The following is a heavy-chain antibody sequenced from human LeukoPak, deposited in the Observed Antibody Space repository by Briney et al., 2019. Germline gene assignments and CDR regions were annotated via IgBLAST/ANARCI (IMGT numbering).Heavy chain of an antibody. CDR1: GFTFSSYA. D-gene: IGHD2-2*01. CDR3: AKEGKSRCCSSTSCYLDY. V-gene: IGHV3-23*01. J-gene: IGHJ4*02. Sequence: PGGSLRLSCAASGFTFSSYAMSWVRQAPGKGLEWVSAISGSGGSTYYADSVKGRFTISRDNSKNTLYLQMNSLRAEDTAVYYCAKEGKSRCCSSTSCYLDYWGQGTLVTVSS. CDR2: ISGSGGST.